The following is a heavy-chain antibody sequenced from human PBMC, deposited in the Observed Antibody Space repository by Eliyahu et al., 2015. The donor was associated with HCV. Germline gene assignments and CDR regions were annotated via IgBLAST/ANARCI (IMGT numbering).Heavy chain of an antibody. D-gene: IGHD3-3*01. V-gene: IGHV3-74*01. CDR3: AKSKYYYDFMY. J-gene: IGHJ4*02. CDR1: GFTLSDHW. Sequence: VQLVESGGALVQPGGSLRLSCAASGFTLSDHWMHWVRQAPGEGPVWVARINSDGTITNYADFVNGRFTISRDNAKNTLYLQMISLRADDTAVYYCAKSKYYYDFMYWGQGTLVTVSS. CDR2: INSDGTIT.